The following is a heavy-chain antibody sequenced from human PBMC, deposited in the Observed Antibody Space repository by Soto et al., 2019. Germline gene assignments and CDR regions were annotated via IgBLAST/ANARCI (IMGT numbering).Heavy chain of an antibody. CDR2: IYYSGST. Sequence: SETLSLTCTVSGGSISSGGYYWSWIRQRPGKGLEWIGYIYYSGSTYYNPSLKSRVTISVDTSKNQFSLKLSSVTAADTAVYYCARSYDYILTCWGQGTLVTVSS. CDR3: ARSYDYILTC. V-gene: IGHV4-31*03. D-gene: IGHD3-16*01. CDR1: GGSISSGGYY. J-gene: IGHJ4*02.